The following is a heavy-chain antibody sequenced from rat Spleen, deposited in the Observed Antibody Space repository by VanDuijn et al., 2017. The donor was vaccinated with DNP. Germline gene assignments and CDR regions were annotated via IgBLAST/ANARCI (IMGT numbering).Heavy chain of an antibody. V-gene: IGHV2-47*01. Sequence: QVQLKESGPGLVQPSETLSLTCTVSGLSLSENGISWIRQPPGKGLEWMGVMWSNGGTDYNSALKSRLSISRDTSKSQVFLKMNSVQTEDTAMYFCARSLATVAPTGAMDAWGQGTSVTVSS. CDR3: ARSLATVAPTGAMDA. J-gene: IGHJ4*01. CDR2: MWSNGGT. CDR1: GLSLSENG. D-gene: IGHD1-3*01.